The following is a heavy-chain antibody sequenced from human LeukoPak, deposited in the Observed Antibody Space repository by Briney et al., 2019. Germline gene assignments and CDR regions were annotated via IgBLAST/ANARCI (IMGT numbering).Heavy chain of an antibody. D-gene: IGHD2-2*03. V-gene: IGHV1-2*02. Sequence: ASVKVSCNASGYTFTGYYMHWVRQAPGQGLEWMGWINPNSGGTNYAQKFQGRVTMTRDTSISTAYMELSRLRSDDTAVYYCARDLERGYSYYCGMDVWGQGTTVTVSS. CDR2: INPNSGGT. CDR1: GYTFTGYY. J-gene: IGHJ6*02. CDR3: ARDLERGYSYYCGMDV.